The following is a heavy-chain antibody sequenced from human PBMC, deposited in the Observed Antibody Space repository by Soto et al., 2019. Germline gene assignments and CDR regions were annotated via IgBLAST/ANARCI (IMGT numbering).Heavy chain of an antibody. CDR1: GGSFSGYY. CDR2: INHSGST. CDR3: ARGSVVVSSSWYATYYYYYGMDV. Sequence: SETLSLTCAVYGGSFSGYYWSWIRQPPGKGLEWIGEINHSGSTNYNPSLKSRVTISVDTSKNQFSLKLSSVTAADTAVYYCARGSVVVSSSWYATYYYYYGMDVWGQGTTVTVSS. D-gene: IGHD6-13*01. J-gene: IGHJ6*02. V-gene: IGHV4-34*01.